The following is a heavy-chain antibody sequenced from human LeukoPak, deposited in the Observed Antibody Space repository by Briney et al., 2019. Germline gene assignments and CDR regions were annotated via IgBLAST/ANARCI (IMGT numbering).Heavy chain of an antibody. D-gene: IGHD3-22*01. CDR1: GYTFTGYY. CDR3: ARDRALDYYDTSGYTYNWFDP. V-gene: IGHV1-2*02. CDR2: INPNSGGT. Sequence: GASVKVSCKASGYTFTGYYMHWVRQAAGQGLEWMGWINPNSGGTNYAQKFQRRVTMTRDTSISTAYMALSRLRSDDTAVYYCARDRALDYYDTSGYTYNWFDPWGQGTLVTVSS. J-gene: IGHJ5*02.